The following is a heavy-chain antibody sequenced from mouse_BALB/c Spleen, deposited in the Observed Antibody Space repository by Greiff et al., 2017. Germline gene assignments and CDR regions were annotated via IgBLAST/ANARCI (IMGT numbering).Heavy chain of an antibody. CDR1: GYAFTNYL. CDR2: INPGSGGT. Sequence: VQRVESGAELVRPGTSVKVSCKASGYAFTNYLIEWVKQRPGQGLEWIGVINPGSGGTNYNEKFKGKATLTADKSSSTAYMQLSSLTSDDSAVYFCAREKGRSFYYAMDYWGQGTSVTVSS. V-gene: IGHV1-54*01. CDR3: AREKGRSFYYAMDY. J-gene: IGHJ4*01.